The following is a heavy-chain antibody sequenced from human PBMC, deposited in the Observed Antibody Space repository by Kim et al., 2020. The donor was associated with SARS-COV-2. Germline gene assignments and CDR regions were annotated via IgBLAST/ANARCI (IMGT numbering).Heavy chain of an antibody. D-gene: IGHD3-10*01. Sequence: YAHSVKGRFTISREHGKISLYLQMDSLRVEDAALYYCARDLSAGRPGGFDYWGQGLLVTVSS. V-gene: IGHV3-21*01. CDR3: ARDLSAGRPGGFDY. J-gene: IGHJ4*02.